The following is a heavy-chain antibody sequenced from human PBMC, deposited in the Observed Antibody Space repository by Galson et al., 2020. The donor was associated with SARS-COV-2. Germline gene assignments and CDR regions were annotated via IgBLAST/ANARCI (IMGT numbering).Heavy chain of an antibody. CDR1: GGSISSGGYY. CDR2: IYYSGST. Sequence: SETLSLTCTVSGGSISSGGYYWSWIRQHPGKGLEWIGYIYYSGSTYYNPSLKSRVTISVDTSKNQFSLKLSSVTAADTAVYYCARDLMVRGVIGDRPFYYDYGMDVWGQGTTVTVSS. CDR3: ARDLMVRGVIGDRPFYYDYGMDV. D-gene: IGHD3-10*01. V-gene: IGHV4-31*03. J-gene: IGHJ6*02.